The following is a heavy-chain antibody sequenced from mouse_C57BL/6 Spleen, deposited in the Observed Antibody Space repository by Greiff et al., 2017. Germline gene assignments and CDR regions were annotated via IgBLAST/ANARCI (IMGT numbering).Heavy chain of an antibody. CDR2: IYPGGGYT. J-gene: IGHJ1*03. D-gene: IGHD1-1*01. Sequence: QVQLKQSGAELVRPGTSVKMSCKASEYTFTNFWIGWAKQRPGHGLEWIGDIYPGGGYTNYNEKFKGKATLTADKSSSTAYMQFSSLTSEDSAIYYCARSGGYGSSPYWYFDVWGTGTTVTVSS. CDR3: ARSGGYGSSPYWYFDV. CDR1: EYTFTNFW. V-gene: IGHV1-63*01.